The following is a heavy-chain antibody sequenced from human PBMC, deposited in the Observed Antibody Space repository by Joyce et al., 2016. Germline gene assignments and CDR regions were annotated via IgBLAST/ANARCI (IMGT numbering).Heavy chain of an antibody. V-gene: IGHV4-30-4*01. D-gene: IGHD3-22*01. CDR3: AKGSYYGSGGYYYFDY. J-gene: IGHJ4*02. Sequence: QVQLQESGPGLVKPSQTLSLTCTVSGGSISSGDYYWSWIRQPPEKGLEWIGYIYYSRSTYYNPSRMSRITMSVDTSKNQFSLNLSSVTAADTAVYYCAKGSYYGSGGYYYFDYWGQGTLVTVSS. CDR2: IYYSRST. CDR1: GGSISSGDYY.